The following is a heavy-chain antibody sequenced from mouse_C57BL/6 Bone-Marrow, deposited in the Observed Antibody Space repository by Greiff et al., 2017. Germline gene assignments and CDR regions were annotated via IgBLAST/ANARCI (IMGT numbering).Heavy chain of an antibody. D-gene: IGHD1-1*01. CDR1: GYTFTSYW. CDR2: IYPGSGST. V-gene: IGHV1-55*01. Sequence: QVQLQQSGAELVKPGASVKMSCKASGYTFTSYWITWVKQRPGQGLEWIGDIYPGSGSTNYNEKFKSKATLTVDTSSSTAYMQLSSLTSEDSAVYYCARGDTTVVDYFDYWGQGTTLTVSS. J-gene: IGHJ2*01. CDR3: ARGDTTVVDYFDY.